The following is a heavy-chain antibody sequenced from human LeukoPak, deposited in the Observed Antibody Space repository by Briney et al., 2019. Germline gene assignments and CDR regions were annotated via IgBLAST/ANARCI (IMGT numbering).Heavy chain of an antibody. D-gene: IGHD3-22*01. CDR2: IKEDGSEK. V-gene: IGHV3-7*01. CDR3: ARDPYGSGGYGAFDM. Sequence: PGGSLRLSCAASGFTFSSYWMTWVRQAPGKGLEWVANIKEDGSEKYYVDSVKGRFTISRDNAKNSLYLQMNSLRAEDTAVYFCARDPYGSGGYGAFDMWGQGTMVTVSS. J-gene: IGHJ3*02. CDR1: GFTFSSYW.